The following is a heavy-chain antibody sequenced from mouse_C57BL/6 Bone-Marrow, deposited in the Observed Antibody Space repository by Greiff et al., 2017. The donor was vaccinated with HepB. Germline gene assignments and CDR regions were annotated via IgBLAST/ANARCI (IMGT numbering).Heavy chain of an antibody. D-gene: IGHD1-1*01. J-gene: IGHJ1*03. CDR2: ISSGGDYI. CDR3: TRDWVITTVVAPFYWYFDV. V-gene: IGHV5-9-1*02. CDR1: GFTFSSYA. Sequence: EVHLVESGEGLVKPGGSLKLSCAATGFTFSSYAMSWVRQTPEKRLEWVAYISSGGDYIYYADTVKGRFTISRDNASNTLYLQMSSLQSEDTAMYYCTRDWVITTVVAPFYWYFDVWGTGTTVTVSS.